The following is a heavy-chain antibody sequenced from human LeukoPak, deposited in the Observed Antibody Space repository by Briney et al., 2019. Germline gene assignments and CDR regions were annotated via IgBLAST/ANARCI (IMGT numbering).Heavy chain of an antibody. CDR3: ARDGSILTGYLHFDY. D-gene: IGHD3-9*01. CDR2: ISSSSSYI. Sequence: PGGSLRLSCAASGFTFSSYSMNWVRQAPGKGLEWVSSISSSSSYIYYADSVKGRFTISRDNAKNSLYLQMNGLRAEDTAVYYCARDGSILTGYLHFDYWGQGTLVTVSS. J-gene: IGHJ4*02. V-gene: IGHV3-21*01. CDR1: GFTFSSYS.